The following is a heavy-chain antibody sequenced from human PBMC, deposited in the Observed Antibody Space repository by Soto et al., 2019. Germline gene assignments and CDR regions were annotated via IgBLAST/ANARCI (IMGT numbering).Heavy chain of an antibody. Sequence: QVQLVQSGAEVKPPGSSVKVSCTASGGSFTSYAITWVRQAPGQGPEWMGGVIPIFGTATYAQKFQGRVTITEDESTTTAYMELSSLRYDDTAVYYCARVVGATLGYYFYHWGQGTLVNVSS. V-gene: IGHV1-69*01. D-gene: IGHD1-26*01. CDR3: ARVVGATLGYYFYH. J-gene: IGHJ4*02. CDR2: VIPIFGTA. CDR1: GGSFTSYA.